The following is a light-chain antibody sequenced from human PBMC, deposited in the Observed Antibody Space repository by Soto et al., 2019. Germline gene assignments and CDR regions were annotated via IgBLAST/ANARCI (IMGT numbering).Light chain of an antibody. V-gene: IGKV1-5*03. J-gene: IGKJ1*01. CDR1: QTISSW. CDR2: KAS. CDR3: QHYNRYSEA. Sequence: DIQMTQSPSTLSGSVGTRATITFRVSQTISSWLAGYEQKPGKAPKILIYKASTLKSGVPARFSGSGSGTEFTLTISSLQPHDFATYYCQHYNRYSEACGQGTKVDLK.